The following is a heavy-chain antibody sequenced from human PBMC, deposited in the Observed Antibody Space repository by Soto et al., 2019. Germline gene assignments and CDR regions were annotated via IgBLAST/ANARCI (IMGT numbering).Heavy chain of an antibody. CDR1: GGSVSSGSYY. Sequence: SATLSRTCTVSGGSVSSGSYYWSWIRQLPGKGLEWIGYIYYSGSTNYNPSLKSRVTISVDTSKNQFSLKLSSVTAADTAVYYCARGSSWYYYYGMDVWGQGTTVTVSS. CDR2: IYYSGST. CDR3: ARGSSWYYYYGMDV. J-gene: IGHJ6*02. V-gene: IGHV4-61*01. D-gene: IGHD6-13*01.